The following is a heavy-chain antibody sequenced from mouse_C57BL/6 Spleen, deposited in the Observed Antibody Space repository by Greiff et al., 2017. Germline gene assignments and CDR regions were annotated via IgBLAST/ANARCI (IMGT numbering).Heavy chain of an antibody. D-gene: IGHD1-1*01. CDR1: GYTFTDYY. CDR2: INPNNGGT. CDR3: ARPSYGSSSYYFDY. J-gene: IGHJ2*01. Sequence: EVQLQQSGPELVKPGASVKISCKASGYTFTDYYMNWVKQSHGKSLEWIGDINPNNGGTSYNQKFKGKATLTVDKSSSTAYMELRSLTSEDSAVYYCARPSYGSSSYYFDYWGQGTTLTVSS. V-gene: IGHV1-26*01.